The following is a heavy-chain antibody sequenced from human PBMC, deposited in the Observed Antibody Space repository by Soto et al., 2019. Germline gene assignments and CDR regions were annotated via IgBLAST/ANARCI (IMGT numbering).Heavy chain of an antibody. CDR3: ARLQTYYYDSSGYYPADDWYFDL. J-gene: IGHJ2*01. CDR1: GFTFSSYS. D-gene: IGHD3-22*01. Sequence: GGSLRLSCAASGFTFSSYSMNWVRQAPGKGLEWVSYISSSSSTIYYADSVKGRFTISRDNAKNSLYLQMNSLRDEDTAVYYCARLQTYYYDSSGYYPADDWYFDLWGRGTLVTVSS. CDR2: ISSSSSTI. V-gene: IGHV3-48*02.